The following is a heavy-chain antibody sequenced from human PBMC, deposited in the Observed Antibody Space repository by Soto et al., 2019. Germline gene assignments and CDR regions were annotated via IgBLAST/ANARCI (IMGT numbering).Heavy chain of an antibody. CDR1: GYSFTSYW. CDR2: IYPGDSDI. V-gene: IGHV5-51*01. D-gene: IGHD1-26*01. Sequence: GESLKISCKGSGYSFTSYWIGWVRQMPGKGLEWMGIIYPGDSDIRYSPSFQGQVTISADKSISTAYLQWSSLKASDTAMYYCARHATIRGGGRDFDIWGQGTMVTVSS. CDR3: ARHATIRGGGRDFDI. J-gene: IGHJ3*02.